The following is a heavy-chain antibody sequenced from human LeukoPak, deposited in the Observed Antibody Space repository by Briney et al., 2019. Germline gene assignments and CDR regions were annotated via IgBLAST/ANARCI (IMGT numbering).Heavy chain of an antibody. Sequence: SETLSLTCTVSGGSVSGGNYYCSWIRQSPGKGLEWIGYIHYSGGTVYNPSLKSRVTMSIDTSKNQFSLNLSFVTAADTAVYYCARTGSTGGYWGQGTLVTVSS. CDR3: ARTGSTGGY. V-gene: IGHV4-61*01. CDR1: GGSVSGGNYY. D-gene: IGHD1-1*01. CDR2: IHYSGGT. J-gene: IGHJ4*02.